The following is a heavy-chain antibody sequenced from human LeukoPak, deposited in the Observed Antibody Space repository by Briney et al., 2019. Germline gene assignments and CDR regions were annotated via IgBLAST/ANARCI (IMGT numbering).Heavy chain of an antibody. CDR2: INPSGGST. J-gene: IGHJ4*02. D-gene: IGHD2-21*02. CDR3: ARSGSKVMTAINF. Sequence: WASVKVSCKASGYTFTSYYMHWVRQAPGQGLEWMGIINPSGGSTSYAQKFQGRVTMTRDTSTSTVYMELSSLRSADTAVYYCARSGSKVMTAINFWGQGTLVTVSS. CDR1: GYTFTSYY. V-gene: IGHV1-46*01.